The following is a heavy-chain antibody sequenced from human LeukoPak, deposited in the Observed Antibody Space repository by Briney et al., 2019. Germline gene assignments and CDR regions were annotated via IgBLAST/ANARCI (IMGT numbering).Heavy chain of an antibody. D-gene: IGHD6-13*01. CDR3: AKDPRRYSRTGGYFDY. CDR2: ISYDGSDK. J-gene: IGHJ4*02. V-gene: IGHV3-30*18. Sequence: GGSLRLSCAASRFAFSNYVMHWVRQAPGKGLEWVAVISYDGSDKYYADSVKGRFTISRDNSKNTLYLQMNSLRAEDTAVYYCAKDPRRYSRTGGYFDYWGQGTLVTVSS. CDR1: RFAFSNYV.